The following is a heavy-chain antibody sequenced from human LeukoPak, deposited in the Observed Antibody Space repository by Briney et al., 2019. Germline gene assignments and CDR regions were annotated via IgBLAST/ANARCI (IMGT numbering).Heavy chain of an antibody. CDR2: ITGNGGAT. CDR3: AERSCSGTTCYPLDS. V-gene: IGHV3-23*01. CDR1: GLTFSVAG. D-gene: IGHD2-15*01. J-gene: IGHJ4*02. Sequence: QTGESLRLSCVASGLTFSVAGMHWVRQAPGKGLEWVSAITGNGGATYYADSVKGRFTISRDNSKSTLYLQMNRLRAEDTAIYYCAERSCSGTTCYPLDSWGQGTLVTVSS.